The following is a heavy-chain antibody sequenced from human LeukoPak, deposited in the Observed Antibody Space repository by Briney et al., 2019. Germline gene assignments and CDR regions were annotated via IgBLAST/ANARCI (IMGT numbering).Heavy chain of an antibody. CDR2: FDPEDGET. CDR3: ATDLAWIQLWSWDY. Sequence: ASVKVSCKVSGYTLTELSMHWVRQAPGKGLEWMGGFDPEDGETIYAQKFQGRVTMTEDTSTDTAYMELSSLRSEDTAVYYCATDLAWIQLWSWDYWGQGTLVTVSS. J-gene: IGHJ4*02. D-gene: IGHD5-18*01. CDR1: GYTLTELS. V-gene: IGHV1-24*01.